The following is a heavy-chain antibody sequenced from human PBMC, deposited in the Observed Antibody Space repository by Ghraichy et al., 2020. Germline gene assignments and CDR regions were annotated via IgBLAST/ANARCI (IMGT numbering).Heavy chain of an antibody. CDR3: AKDWYCTSTSCYAGYYYYGMDV. V-gene: IGHV3-23*01. Sequence: AGSLRLSCAASGFTFNRYAMSWVRQAPGKGLEWVSAISGSGGITYYADSVKGRFTISRDNSKNTLYLQMNSLRAEDTAVYYCAKDWYCTSTSCYAGYYYYGMDVWGQGTTVTVSS. J-gene: IGHJ6*02. CDR2: ISGSGGIT. CDR1: GFTFNRYA. D-gene: IGHD2-2*01.